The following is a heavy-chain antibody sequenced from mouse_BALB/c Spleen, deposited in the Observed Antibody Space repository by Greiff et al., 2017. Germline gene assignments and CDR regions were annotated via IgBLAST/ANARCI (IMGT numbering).Heavy chain of an antibody. V-gene: IGHV1-54*01. CDR1: GYAFTNYL. CDR2: INPGSGGT. Sequence: VQLQQSGAELVRPGTSVKVSCKASGYAFTNYLIEWVKQRPGQGLEWIGVINPGSGGTNYNEKFKGKATLTADKSSSTAYMQLSSLTSDDSAVYFCASTLNAMDYWGQGTSVTVSS. D-gene: IGHD1-3*01. CDR3: ASTLNAMDY. J-gene: IGHJ4*01.